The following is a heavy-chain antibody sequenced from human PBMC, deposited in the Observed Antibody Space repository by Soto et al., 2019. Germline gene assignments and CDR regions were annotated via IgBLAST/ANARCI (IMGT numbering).Heavy chain of an antibody. D-gene: IGHD6-19*01. CDR3: ARVGVKGSSGWYGGRAYDI. J-gene: IGHJ3*02. Sequence: SETLSLTCTVSGGSISSGGYYWSWIRQHPGKGLEWIGYIYYSGSTYYNPSLKSRVTISVDTSKNQFSLKLSSVTAADTAVYYCARVGVKGSSGWYGGRAYDIWGQGTMVTVSS. V-gene: IGHV4-31*03. CDR1: GGSISSGGYY. CDR2: IYYSGST.